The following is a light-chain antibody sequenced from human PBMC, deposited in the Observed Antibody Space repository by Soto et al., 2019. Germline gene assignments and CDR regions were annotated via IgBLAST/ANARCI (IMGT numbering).Light chain of an antibody. CDR3: SSYAASNNFYFV. J-gene: IGLJ3*02. Sequence: QSVLTQPPSASGSPGQSVTISCTGTSSDVGGYNYVSWYQQYPGRAPKLMIYEVTKRPSGVPDRFPGSKSGNTASLTVSGLQAEDEADYYCSSYAASNNFYFVFGGGTQLTVL. CDR1: SSDVGGYNY. V-gene: IGLV2-8*01. CDR2: EVT.